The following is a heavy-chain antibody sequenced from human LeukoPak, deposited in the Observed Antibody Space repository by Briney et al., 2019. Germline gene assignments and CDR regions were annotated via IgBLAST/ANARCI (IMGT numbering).Heavy chain of an antibody. CDR3: ARDGHYYDSSGYYLPGYFDY. Sequence: GRSLRLSCAASGFTFSSYAMHGVLQAPGKGLEWVAVISYDGSNKYYADSVKGRFTISRDNSKNTLYLQRNSLRAEDTAVYYCARDGHYYDSSGYYLPGYFDYWGQGTLVTVSS. J-gene: IGHJ4*02. CDR1: GFTFSSYA. CDR2: ISYDGSNK. D-gene: IGHD3-22*01. V-gene: IGHV3-30*04.